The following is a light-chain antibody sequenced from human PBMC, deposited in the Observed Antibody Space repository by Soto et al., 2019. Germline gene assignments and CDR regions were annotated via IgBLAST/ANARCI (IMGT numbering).Light chain of an antibody. CDR2: EVT. J-gene: IGLJ2*01. V-gene: IGLV2-14*01. Sequence: QSALTQPASVSGSPGQSITISCTGTSSDVGGYNYVSWYQQHPGKAPNLVISEVTNRPSGVSTRFSGSKSGNSASLTISGLQAEDEADYYCSSYTSNNHVVFGGGTKLPS. CDR1: SSDVGGYNY. CDR3: SSYTSNNHVV.